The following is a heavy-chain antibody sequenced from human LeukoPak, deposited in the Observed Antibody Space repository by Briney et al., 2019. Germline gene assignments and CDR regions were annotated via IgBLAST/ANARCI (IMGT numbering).Heavy chain of an antibody. D-gene: IGHD2-8*01. Sequence: SETLSLTCIVSGGSISSSYWSWIRQPAGKGLEWIGRIYTSGSTNYDPSLKSRVTMSVDTSKSQFSLKLSSVTAADTAVYYCARDYLTSMASLDYWGQGTLVTVSS. J-gene: IGHJ4*02. CDR1: GGSISSSY. CDR2: IYTSGST. V-gene: IGHV4-4*07. CDR3: ARDYLTSMASLDY.